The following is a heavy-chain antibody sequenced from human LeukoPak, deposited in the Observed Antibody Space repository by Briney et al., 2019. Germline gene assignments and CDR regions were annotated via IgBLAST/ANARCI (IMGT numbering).Heavy chain of an antibody. CDR3: AKGGFNGDYFDY. D-gene: IGHD4-17*01. Sequence: GGSLRLSCAASGFTFDDYAMHWVRQAPGKGLEWVSGISWNSGSIGYADSVKGRFTISRDNAKNSLYLQMNSLRAEDTALYYCAKGGFNGDYFDYWGQGTLVTVSS. J-gene: IGHJ4*02. CDR2: ISWNSGSI. V-gene: IGHV3-9*01. CDR1: GFTFDDYA.